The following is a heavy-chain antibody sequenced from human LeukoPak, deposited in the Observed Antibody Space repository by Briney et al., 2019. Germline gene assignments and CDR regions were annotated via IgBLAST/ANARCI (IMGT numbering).Heavy chain of an antibody. D-gene: IGHD6-13*01. V-gene: IGHV4-4*07. J-gene: IGHJ5*02. CDR3: ARDRNAAAGYNWFDP. CDR1: GGSISSYY. Sequence: SETLSLTCTVSGGSISSYYWSWLRQPAGKGLEWIGRIYTSGSTNYNPSLKSRVTMSVDTSKNQFSLKLSSVTAADTAVYYCARDRNAAAGYNWFDPWGQGTLVTVSS. CDR2: IYTSGST.